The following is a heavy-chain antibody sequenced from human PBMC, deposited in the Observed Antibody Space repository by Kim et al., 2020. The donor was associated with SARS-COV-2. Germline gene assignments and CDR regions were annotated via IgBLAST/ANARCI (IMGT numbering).Heavy chain of an antibody. J-gene: IGHJ4*02. CDR2: IYYSGST. D-gene: IGHD3-16*01. CDR3: AREFGGSYYDY. V-gene: IGHV4-59*01. Sequence: SETLSLTYTVSGGSISSYYWSWIRQPPGKGLEWIGYIYYSGSTNYNPSLKSRVTISVDTSKNQFSLKLSSVTAADTAVYYCAREFGGSYYDYWGQGTLVTVSS. CDR1: GGSISSYY.